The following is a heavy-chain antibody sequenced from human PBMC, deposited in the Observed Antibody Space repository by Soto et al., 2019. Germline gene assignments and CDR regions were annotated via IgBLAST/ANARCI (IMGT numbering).Heavy chain of an antibody. CDR1: GFTFSSYS. CDR2: IWSDGSNG. V-gene: IGHV3-33*01. J-gene: IGHJ4*02. Sequence: GGSLRLSCAASGFTFSSYSMHWVRQAPGKGLEWVAVIWSDGSNGYYADSVKGRFTISRDNAKNTLYLQMSYLRAEDTAVYFCVSDFGYYKLDYWGQGAPVTVSS. CDR3: VSDFGYYKLDY. D-gene: IGHD4-17*01.